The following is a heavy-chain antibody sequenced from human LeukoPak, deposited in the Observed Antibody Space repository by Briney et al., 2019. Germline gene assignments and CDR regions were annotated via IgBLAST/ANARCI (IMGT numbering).Heavy chain of an antibody. CDR3: ARDYDFWSALPPGY. Sequence: PGGSLRLSCTASGFTSGDYAMSWVRQAPGKGLEWVSANSGSGGSTYYADSVKGRFTISRDNSKNTLYLQMNSLRAEDTAVYYCARDYDFWSALPPGYWGQGTLVTVSS. CDR2: NSGSGGST. D-gene: IGHD3-3*01. J-gene: IGHJ4*02. V-gene: IGHV3-23*01. CDR1: GFTSGDYA.